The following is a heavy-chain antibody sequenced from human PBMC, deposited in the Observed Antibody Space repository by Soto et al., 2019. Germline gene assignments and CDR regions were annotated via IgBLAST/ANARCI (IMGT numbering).Heavy chain of an antibody. V-gene: IGHV4-30-4*01. D-gene: IGHD3-22*01. Sequence: SETLSLACTVSGGSISSGDYYWSWIRQPPGKGLEWIGYIYYSGSTYYNPSLKSRVTISVDTSKNQFSLKLSSVTAADTAVYYCARTDSSGYYFDYWGQGTLVTVSS. CDR2: IYYSGST. CDR3: ARTDSSGYYFDY. J-gene: IGHJ4*02. CDR1: GGSISSGDYY.